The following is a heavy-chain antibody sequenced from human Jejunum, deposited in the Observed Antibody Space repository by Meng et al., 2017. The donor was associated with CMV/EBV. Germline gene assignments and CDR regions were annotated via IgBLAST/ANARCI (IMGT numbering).Heavy chain of an antibody. D-gene: IGHD5-24*01. CDR2: IPQRGTT. CDR1: CWSFSGYF. CDR3: TRVAGYRNNWFDP. Sequence: AVSCWSFSGYFWSWIRQPPGKGLEWIGEIPQRGTTTYSPALESRVTMSVNTANNQFSLKLSSVTAADTAIYYCTRVAGYRNNWFDPWGQGTLVTVSS. V-gene: IGHV4-34*01. J-gene: IGHJ5*02.